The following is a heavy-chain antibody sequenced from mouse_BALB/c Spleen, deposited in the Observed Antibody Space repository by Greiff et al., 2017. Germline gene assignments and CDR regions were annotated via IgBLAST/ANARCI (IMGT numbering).Heavy chain of an antibody. J-gene: IGHJ3*01. Sequence: EVKLMESGPGLVKPSQSLSLTCTVTGYSITSDYAWNWIRQFPGNKLEWMGYISYSGSTSYNPSLKSRISITRDTSKNQFFLQLNSVTTEDTATYYCARREYGNPGWFAYWGQGTLVTVSA. CDR2: ISYSGST. CDR3: ARREYGNPGWFAY. D-gene: IGHD2-1*01. V-gene: IGHV3-2*02. CDR1: GYSITSDYA.